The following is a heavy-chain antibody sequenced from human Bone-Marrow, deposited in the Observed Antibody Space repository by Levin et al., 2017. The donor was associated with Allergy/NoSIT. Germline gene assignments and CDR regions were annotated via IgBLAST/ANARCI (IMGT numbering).Heavy chain of an antibody. CDR1: GGSFSGFY. D-gene: IGHD2-2*01. Sequence: NPSETLSLTCAVYGGSFSGFYWSWIRQPPGKGLEWIGKINHSGSTIYKPSLKSRVTISVDTYKNHFSLRLTSVTAADTAVYYCARSDVVVVPALGGELYYYYGLDVWGQGTTVTVSS. CDR3: ARSDVVVVPALGGELYYYYGLDV. J-gene: IGHJ6*02. CDR2: INHSGST. V-gene: IGHV4-34*01.